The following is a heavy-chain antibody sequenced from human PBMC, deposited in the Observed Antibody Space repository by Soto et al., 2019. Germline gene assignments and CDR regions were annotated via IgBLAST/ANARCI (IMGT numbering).Heavy chain of an antibody. D-gene: IGHD2-2*01. CDR1: GFTFSSYA. J-gene: IGHJ4*02. Sequence: QVQLVESGGGVVQPGRSLRLSCAASGFTFSSYAMHWVRQAPGKGLEWVAVISYDGSNKYYADSVKGRFTISRDNSKNTLYLQMNSLRAEDTAVYYCARGPSSLTRFDYWGQGTLDTVSS. CDR3: ARGPSSLTRFDY. V-gene: IGHV3-30-3*01. CDR2: ISYDGSNK.